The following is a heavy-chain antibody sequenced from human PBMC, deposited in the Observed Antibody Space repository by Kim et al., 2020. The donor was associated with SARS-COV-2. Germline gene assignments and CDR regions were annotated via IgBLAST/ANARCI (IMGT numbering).Heavy chain of an antibody. CDR3: ARVWQPYYYDSSGYFMAFDI. J-gene: IGHJ3*02. Sequence: SVKVSCKASGGTFSSYAISWVRQAPGQGLEWMGGIIPIFGTAYYAQKFQGRVTITADESTSTAYMELSSLRSEDTAVYYCARVWQPYYYDSSGYFMAFDIWGQGTMVTVSS. V-gene: IGHV1-69*13. D-gene: IGHD3-22*01. CDR1: GGTFSSYA. CDR2: IIPIFGTA.